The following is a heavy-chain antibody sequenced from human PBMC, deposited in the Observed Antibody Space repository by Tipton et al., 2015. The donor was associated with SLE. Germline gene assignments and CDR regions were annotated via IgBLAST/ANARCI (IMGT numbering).Heavy chain of an antibody. J-gene: IGHJ3*02. CDR3: ATLGVRWEQGWEEAFDI. CDR2: FDPEDGET. D-gene: IGHD1-26*01. CDR1: GYTFTSYG. Sequence: QVQLVQSGAEVKKPGASVKVSCKASGYTFTSYGISWVRQAPGKGLEWMGGFDPEDGETIYAQKFQGRVTMTEDTSTDTAYMELSSLRSEDTAVYYCATLGVRWEQGWEEAFDIWGQGTMVTVSS. V-gene: IGHV1-24*01.